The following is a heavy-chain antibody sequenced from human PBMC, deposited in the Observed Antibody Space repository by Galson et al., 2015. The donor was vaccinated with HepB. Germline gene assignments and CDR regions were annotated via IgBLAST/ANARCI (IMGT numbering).Heavy chain of an antibody. J-gene: IGHJ5*02. V-gene: IGHV1-18*01. CDR1: GYIFTSYS. Sequence: SVKVSCKASGYIFTSYSLSWVRQAPGQGLEWIGWISPYNGNVNYAQQFQGRVTLTTDTSTTTAYMELRSLTSDDTAVYYCARRSSVTRWFDPWGQGTLVTVSS. CDR2: ISPYNGNV. CDR3: ARRSSVTRWFDP. D-gene: IGHD4-17*01.